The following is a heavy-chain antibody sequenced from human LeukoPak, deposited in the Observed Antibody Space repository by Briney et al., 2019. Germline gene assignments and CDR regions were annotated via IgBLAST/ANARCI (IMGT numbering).Heavy chain of an antibody. Sequence: ASVKVSCKASDYTFTSYGISWVRQAPGQGLEWMGWISVYNGDTNYPQKFQGRVTMTRDMSTSTVYMELSSLRSEDTAVYYCARTGITMVRGAAFDIWGQGTMVTVSS. J-gene: IGHJ3*02. CDR1: DYTFTSYG. D-gene: IGHD3-10*01. CDR3: ARTGITMVRGAAFDI. CDR2: ISVYNGDT. V-gene: IGHV1-18*01.